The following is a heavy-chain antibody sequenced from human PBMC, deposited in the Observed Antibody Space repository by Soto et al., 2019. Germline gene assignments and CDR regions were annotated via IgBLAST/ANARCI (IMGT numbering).Heavy chain of an antibody. CDR3: ARGSGWLSDY. V-gene: IGHV3-7*05. J-gene: IGHJ4*02. Sequence: GGSLRLSCAASGFTFSNYWMSWVRQAPGKGLEWVAIIKQDGSETYYVDSVKGRFSISRDNAKNSLFLQVNSLRAEDTAVYYCARGSGWLSDYWGQGTLVTVSS. CDR1: GFTFSNYW. D-gene: IGHD6-19*01. CDR2: IKQDGSET.